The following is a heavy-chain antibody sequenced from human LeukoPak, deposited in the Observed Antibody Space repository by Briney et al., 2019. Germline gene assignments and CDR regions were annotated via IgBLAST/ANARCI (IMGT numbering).Heavy chain of an antibody. V-gene: IGHV3-21*01. CDR1: GFTFDDYT. J-gene: IGHJ3*01. CDR3: ARDQSNSRYHGAFDL. D-gene: IGHD6-13*01. Sequence: NPGGSLRLSCAASGFTFDDYTIHWVRQAPGKGLEWVSSISSSSSYIYYADSVKGRFTISRDNAKNSVYLQMNSLRGEDTAVYYCARDQSNSRYHGAFDLWGQGTMVSVSS. CDR2: ISSSSSYI.